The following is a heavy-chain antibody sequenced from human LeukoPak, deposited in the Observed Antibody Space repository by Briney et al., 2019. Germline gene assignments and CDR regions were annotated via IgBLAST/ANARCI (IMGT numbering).Heavy chain of an antibody. CDR1: GFTFNTYS. V-gene: IGHV3-21*01. CDR2: ISSSSSYI. CDR3: ARAVDYYDSSGYYGYFDY. D-gene: IGHD3-22*01. J-gene: IGHJ4*02. Sequence: AGGSLRLSCAASGFTFNTYSMNWVRQGPGKGMEWVSSISSSSSYIYYADSVKGRFTISRDNAKNSLYLQMNSLRAEDTAVYYCARAVDYYDSSGYYGYFDYWGQGTLVTVSS.